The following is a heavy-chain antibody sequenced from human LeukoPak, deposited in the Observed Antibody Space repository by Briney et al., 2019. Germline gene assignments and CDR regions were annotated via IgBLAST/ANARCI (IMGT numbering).Heavy chain of an antibody. CDR2: ISARGDST. V-gene: IGHV3-23*01. Sequence: GGSLRLSCAASGFTFSGYAVSWVRQAPGKGLEWVSAISARGDSTYYADSVEGRFTISRDNSKNTLYLQMNSLRGEDTALYYCARGAYGDYDYWGQGTLVAVSS. J-gene: IGHJ4*02. CDR1: GFTFSGYA. D-gene: IGHD4-17*01. CDR3: ARGAYGDYDY.